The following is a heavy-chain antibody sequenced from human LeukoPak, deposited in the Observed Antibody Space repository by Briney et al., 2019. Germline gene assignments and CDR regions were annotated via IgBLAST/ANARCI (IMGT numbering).Heavy chain of an antibody. Sequence: GRSLRLSCAAPWFTLSSYVMHLVRQAPGKGLEWVAVTSYDGSNKYYADSVKGRFTISRDNSKNTLYLQMNSPRVEDTAVYYRARGGYCSGGSWYPIYYYYYGMDVWGQGTTVTVSS. CDR1: WFTLSSYV. V-gene: IGHV3-30-3*01. D-gene: IGHD2-15*01. J-gene: IGHJ6*02. CDR2: TSYDGSNK. CDR3: ARGGYCSGGSWYPIYYYYYGMDV.